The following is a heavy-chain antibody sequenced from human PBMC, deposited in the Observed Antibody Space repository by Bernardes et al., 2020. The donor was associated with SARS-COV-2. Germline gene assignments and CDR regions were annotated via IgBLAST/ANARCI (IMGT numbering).Heavy chain of an antibody. CDR3: ARHYYTAYDNWFDP. D-gene: IGHD3-3*01. V-gene: IGHV3-66*04. J-gene: IGHJ5*02. CDR1: GYTVSSEY. CDR2: IHSDGSR. Sequence: GGSLRLSCAASGYTVSSEYMSWVRQAPGKGLEWVSIIHSDGSRHYADSVKGRFSISRDNSENTVHLQMNSLRAEDTAVYYCARHYYTAYDNWFDPWGQGTLVTVSS.